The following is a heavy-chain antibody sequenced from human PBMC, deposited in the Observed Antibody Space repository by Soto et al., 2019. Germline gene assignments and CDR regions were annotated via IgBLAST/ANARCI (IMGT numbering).Heavy chain of an antibody. J-gene: IGHJ4*02. CDR1: GFTFSSYA. D-gene: IGHD3-22*01. Sequence: PVGSLRLSCAASGFTFSSYAMHWVRQAPGKGLEWVAVISYDGSNKYYADSVKGRFTISRDNSKNTLYLQMNSLRAEDTAVYYCARVRDSSGYNVEVFDYWGQGTLVTVSS. V-gene: IGHV3-30-3*01. CDR2: ISYDGSNK. CDR3: ARVRDSSGYNVEVFDY.